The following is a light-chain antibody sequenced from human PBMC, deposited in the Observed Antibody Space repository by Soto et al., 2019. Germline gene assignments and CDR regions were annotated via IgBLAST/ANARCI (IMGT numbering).Light chain of an antibody. CDR1: QSLLYTSNNKNY. CDR2: WAS. Sequence: DIVMTQSPDSLVVSLGERATFNCSSSQSLLYTSNNKNYVAWYQQKPGQSPRLLIYWASTRESGVPDRFSGSGSGTEFTLTISSLQAEDVDVYYCQQYFGTPLTFGGGTKVEIK. CDR3: QQYFGTPLT. J-gene: IGKJ4*01. V-gene: IGKV4-1*01.